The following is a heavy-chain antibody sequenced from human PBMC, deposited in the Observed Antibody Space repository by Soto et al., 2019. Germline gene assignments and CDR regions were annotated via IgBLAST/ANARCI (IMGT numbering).Heavy chain of an antibody. Sequence: SETRSLTCTVSGGSISSYYGGWFRQPPGKGLEWIGYIYYSGSTTYHPSLKSRVTISVDTSKNQFSLNLTSVTAADTAVYYCARLSGYYQAFDQWGQGSLVTVS. J-gene: IGHJ4*02. CDR2: IYYSGST. CDR1: GGSISSYY. V-gene: IGHV4-59*08. CDR3: ARLSGYYQAFDQ. D-gene: IGHD3-22*01.